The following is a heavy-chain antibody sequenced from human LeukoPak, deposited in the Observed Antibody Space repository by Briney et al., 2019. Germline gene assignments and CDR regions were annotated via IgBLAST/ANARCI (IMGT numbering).Heavy chain of an antibody. CDR1: GFTFDDYS. CDR3: ARGPSLEGFDY. CDR2: ISSSSSYI. Sequence: GGSLRLSCAASGFTFDDYSMHWVRQAPGKGLEWVSSISSSSSYIYYADSVKGRFTISRDNAKNSLYLQMNSLRAEDTAVYYCARGPSLEGFDYWGQGTLVTVSS. J-gene: IGHJ4*02. V-gene: IGHV3-21*01.